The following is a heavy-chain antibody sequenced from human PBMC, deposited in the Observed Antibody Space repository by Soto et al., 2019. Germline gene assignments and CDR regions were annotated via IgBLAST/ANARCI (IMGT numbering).Heavy chain of an antibody. CDR1: GFTFSDYA. D-gene: IGHD3-16*02. Sequence: QVQLVESGGGVVQPGRSLRLSCAASGFTFSDYAMHWVRQAPGKGLEWVANISYDGSNQYYADSVKGRFTISRDTFKNTLYLQMSSLRADDTAVYYCAKALGELSPESFDYWGQGILVTVSS. V-gene: IGHV3-30*18. J-gene: IGHJ4*02. CDR3: AKALGELSPESFDY. CDR2: ISYDGSNQ.